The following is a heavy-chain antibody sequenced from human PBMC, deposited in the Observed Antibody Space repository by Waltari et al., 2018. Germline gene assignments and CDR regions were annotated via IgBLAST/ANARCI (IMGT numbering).Heavy chain of an antibody. CDR3: AKRIYSGAHL. CDR2: ISGDSGST. D-gene: IGHD1-26*01. CDR1: GLSFSSYA. Sequence: EVQLLESGGGLVQPGGFLSLSCVASGLSFSSYAMSWVRQAPGKGLGWVSGISGDSGSTHYADSVKGRFTIYRDNSKNTLYLQMNSLRAEDTAVYYCAKRIYSGAHLWGQGTLVTVSS. J-gene: IGHJ4*02. V-gene: IGHV3-23*01.